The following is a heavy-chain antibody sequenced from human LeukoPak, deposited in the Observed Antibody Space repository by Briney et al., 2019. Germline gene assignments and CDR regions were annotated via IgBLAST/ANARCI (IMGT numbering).Heavy chain of an antibody. V-gene: IGHV3-23*01. Sequence: PGGSLRLSCAASGFTFSSYAMSWVRQAPGKGLEWVSAISGSGGSTYYADSVKGRFTISRDNSKNTLYLQMNSLRAEDTAVYYCAKTFGITMVQGVIMDLDYWGQGTLVTVSS. J-gene: IGHJ4*02. CDR3: AKTFGITMVQGVIMDLDY. D-gene: IGHD3-10*01. CDR1: GFTFSSYA. CDR2: ISGSGGST.